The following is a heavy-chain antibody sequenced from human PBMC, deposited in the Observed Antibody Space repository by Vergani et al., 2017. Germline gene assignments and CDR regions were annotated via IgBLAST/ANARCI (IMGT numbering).Heavy chain of an antibody. V-gene: IGHV3-23*01. CDR2: ISGSGGNT. D-gene: IGHD3-9*01. CDR1: GFTFSSSA. CDR3: ARARCIETCYMSNWLDS. Sequence: EVQLLESGGNLIQPGGSLRLSCGASGFTFSSSAMTWVRLAPGKGLQWVSAISGSGGNTFYTDSVKGRFTISRDNSKDTLYLQMNSLRVEDTGVYYCARARCIETCYMSNWLDSWGQGTLVTVSS. J-gene: IGHJ5*01.